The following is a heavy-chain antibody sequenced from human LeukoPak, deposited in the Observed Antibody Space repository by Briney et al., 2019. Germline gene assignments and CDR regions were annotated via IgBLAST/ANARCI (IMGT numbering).Heavy chain of an antibody. CDR2: ISYSGSTT. V-gene: IGHV3-48*03. J-gene: IGHJ5*02. CDR3: ARAGPPAFDP. Sequence: GGSLRLSCAASGFTFSSYEMNWVRQAPGKGPEWVSYISYSGSTTSYADSVKGRFTISRDNAKNSLYLQMNSLRAEDTAVYYCARAGPPAFDPWGQGTLVTVSS. CDR1: GFTFSSYE.